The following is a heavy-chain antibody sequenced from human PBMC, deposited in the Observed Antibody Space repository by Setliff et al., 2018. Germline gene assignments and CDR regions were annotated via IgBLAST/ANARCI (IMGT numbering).Heavy chain of an antibody. V-gene: IGHV5-51*01. D-gene: IGHD3-22*01. CDR2: IYPLDSDT. CDR3: ARRPYYYDDSGSGNAFDL. Sequence: GESLKISCKGSGYSFTNYWIGWVRQMPGKGLEWMGIIYPLDSDTRYSPSFQGQVTISADKSVSTAYLQWSSLGASDTAMFYCARRPYYYDDSGSGNAFDLWGQGTMVTVSS. J-gene: IGHJ3*01. CDR1: GYSFTNYW.